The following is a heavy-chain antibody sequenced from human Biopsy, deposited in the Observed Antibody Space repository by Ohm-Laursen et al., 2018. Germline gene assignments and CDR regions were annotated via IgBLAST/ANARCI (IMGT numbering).Heavy chain of an antibody. CDR2: ISGGGTI. D-gene: IGHD4-23*01. CDR1: GFSFSDYH. J-gene: IGHJ6*02. Sequence: SLRLSCAASGFSFSDYHMRWFRQAPGRGLEWVSYISGGGTIYYGDSMKGRVTISRDNAKNSLYLQMHSLRAEDTAVYYCARDTRWSPYSMDVWGQGTTVTVSS. V-gene: IGHV3-11*01. CDR3: ARDTRWSPYSMDV.